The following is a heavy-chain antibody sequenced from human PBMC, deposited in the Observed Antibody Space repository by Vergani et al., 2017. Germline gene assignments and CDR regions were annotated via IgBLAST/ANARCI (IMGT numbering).Heavy chain of an antibody. V-gene: IGHV5-51*03. CDR3: ARSSSSVQWWFDP. Sequence: EVQLVQSGAEVKTPGESLKISCKGSGYSFTSYWIGWVRQMPGKGLEWMGIIYPGDSDTRYSPSFQGQVTISADKSISTAYLQWSSLTASDTAMYYCARSSSSVQWWFDPWGQGTLVTVSS. CDR1: GYSFTSYW. J-gene: IGHJ5*02. D-gene: IGHD6-6*01. CDR2: IYPGDSDT.